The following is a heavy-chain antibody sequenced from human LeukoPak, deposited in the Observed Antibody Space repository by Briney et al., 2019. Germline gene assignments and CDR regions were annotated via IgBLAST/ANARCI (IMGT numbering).Heavy chain of an antibody. CDR2: ISVYNGNP. V-gene: IGHV1-18*01. Sequence: ASVKVSCKASGYTFSSYGISWVRQAPGQGLEWMGWISVYNGNPEYAQKFQGRVIMTTDTFTSTAYMELTSLRSDDTAVYYCARDQYDSVWGSHRPYFDYWGQGTLVTVSS. CDR3: ARDQYDSVWGSHRPYFDY. CDR1: GYTFSSYG. J-gene: IGHJ4*02. D-gene: IGHD3-16*02.